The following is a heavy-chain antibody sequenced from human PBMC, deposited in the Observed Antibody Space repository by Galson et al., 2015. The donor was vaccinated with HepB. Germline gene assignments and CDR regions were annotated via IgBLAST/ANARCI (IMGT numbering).Heavy chain of an antibody. V-gene: IGHV3-7*03. D-gene: IGHD1-26*01. Sequence: SLRLSCAASRFTFSTYWMSWIRQAPGKGLEWLANINEDGSEKYYVDSVKGRFAISRDNAENSLYLQMNSLRAEDTAVYYCAKGPLIKGADTDWGQGTLVTVSS. CDR3: AKGPLIKGADTD. CDR2: INEDGSEK. J-gene: IGHJ4*02. CDR1: RFTFSTYW.